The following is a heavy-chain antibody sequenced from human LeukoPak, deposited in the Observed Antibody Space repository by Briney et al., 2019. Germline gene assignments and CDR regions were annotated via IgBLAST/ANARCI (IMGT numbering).Heavy chain of an antibody. CDR1: GFTFSSYS. CDR3: ARGRDGNNYGDFQR. Sequence: PGGSLRLSCAASGFTFSSYSMNWVRRAPGKGLEWVSSISSSSSYIYYADSVKGRFTISRDNAKNSLYLQMNSLRAEDTAVYYCARGRDGNNYGDFQRWGQGTLVAVSS. V-gene: IGHV3-21*01. D-gene: IGHD5-24*01. J-gene: IGHJ1*01. CDR2: ISSSSSYI.